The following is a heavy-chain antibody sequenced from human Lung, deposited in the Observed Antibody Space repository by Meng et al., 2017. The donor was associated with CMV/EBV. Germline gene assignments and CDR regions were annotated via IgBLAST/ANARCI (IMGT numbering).Heavy chain of an antibody. CDR3: ARGGYSDYDVRGSDYYYGMGV. CDR2: ISAYNGRT. CDR1: GYTFISYG. Sequence: ASVXVSXKASGYTFISYGISWVRQAPGQGLEWMGWISAYNGRTNYAQKFQGRVTMTTDTSTNTAYTELRSLRSDDTAVYFCARGGYSDYDVRGSDYYYGMGVWGQGTXVTVAS. V-gene: IGHV1-18*01. J-gene: IGHJ6*02. D-gene: IGHD5-12*01.